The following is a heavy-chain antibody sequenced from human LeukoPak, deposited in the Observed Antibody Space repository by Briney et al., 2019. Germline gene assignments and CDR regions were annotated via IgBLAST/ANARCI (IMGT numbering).Heavy chain of an antibody. D-gene: IGHD3-10*01. Sequence: GGSLRLSCAASGFTFSKYWMNWVRQAPRRGLEWVASIKIDGSEKYYVDSVKGRFTISRDNAKNLLYLQMNSLRAEDTAVYYCASVGSRVGPDAFDVWGQGTMVTVSS. CDR1: GFTFSKYW. CDR2: IKIDGSEK. V-gene: IGHV3-7*01. CDR3: ASVGSRVGPDAFDV. J-gene: IGHJ3*01.